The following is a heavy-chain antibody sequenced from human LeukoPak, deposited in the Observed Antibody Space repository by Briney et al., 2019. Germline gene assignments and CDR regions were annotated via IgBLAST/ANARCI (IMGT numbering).Heavy chain of an antibody. CDR3: ASPAKGAYYFYYMDV. CDR2: ISTYNGDT. Sequence: GASVKASCKTSGFSFHTYGITWVRQAPGQGLEWMGWISTYNGDTNYAQKFHGRVSMTTDTSTNTAYLELRGLRSNDTAVYFCASPAKGAYYFYYMDVWGKGTTVTVSS. CDR1: GFSFHTYG. V-gene: IGHV1-18*01. D-gene: IGHD2-2*01. J-gene: IGHJ6*03.